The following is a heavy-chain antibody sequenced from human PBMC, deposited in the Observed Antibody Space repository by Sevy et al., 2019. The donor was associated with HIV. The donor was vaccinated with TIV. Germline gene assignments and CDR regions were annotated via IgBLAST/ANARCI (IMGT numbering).Heavy chain of an antibody. CDR2: ISSSGTTR. Sequence: GGSLRLSCEASGFTFSSYEMNWVRQAPGKGLEWVSYISSSGTTRKYADSVKGRFTISRDNAKNSLYMQMHSLRAEDTAVYYCARVDANYDKGFDPWGQGTLVTVSS. J-gene: IGHJ5*02. D-gene: IGHD3-22*01. CDR3: ARVDANYDKGFDP. CDR1: GFTFSSYE. V-gene: IGHV3-48*03.